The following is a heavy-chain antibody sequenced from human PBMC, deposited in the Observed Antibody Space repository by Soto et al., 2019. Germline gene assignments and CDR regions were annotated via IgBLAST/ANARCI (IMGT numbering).Heavy chain of an antibody. CDR2: IYDSGST. Sequence: SETLSLTCIVSGGFISSYAWGWIRQPPGKGLEWMGYIYDSGSTSYNPSLNSRVTISIDPSKNPLSLKVRAVNDADTAVYYCARQYISGWVQWLGPWGQGTLVTVS. D-gene: IGHD6-19*01. CDR3: ARQYISGWVQWLGP. CDR1: GGFISSYA. V-gene: IGHV4-59*01. J-gene: IGHJ5*02.